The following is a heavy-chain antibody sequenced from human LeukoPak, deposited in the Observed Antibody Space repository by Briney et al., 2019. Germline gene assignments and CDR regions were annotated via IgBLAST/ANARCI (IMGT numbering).Heavy chain of an antibody. V-gene: IGHV5-51*01. Sequence: GESLKISCKGSGYSFTSYWIGWVRQMPGKGLEWMGIIYPGDSDTRYSPSFQGQVTISADKSISTAYLQWSSLKASDTAMHYCARQYSSSTTGFDPWGQGTLVTVSS. CDR1: GYSFTSYW. D-gene: IGHD6-6*01. CDR2: IYPGDSDT. J-gene: IGHJ5*02. CDR3: ARQYSSSTTGFDP.